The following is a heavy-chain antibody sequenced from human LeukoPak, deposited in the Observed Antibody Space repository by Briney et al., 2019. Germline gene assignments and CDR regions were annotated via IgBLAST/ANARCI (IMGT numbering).Heavy chain of an antibody. CDR3: AREWGYYFDY. V-gene: IGHV3-7*01. Sequence: PGGSLRLSCAASRFSFSSYWMSWVRQAPGKGLEWVANIKQDGSEKYYVDSVKGRFTISRDNAKNSLYLQMNSLRAEDTAVYYCAREWGYYFDYWGQGTLVTVSS. J-gene: IGHJ4*02. D-gene: IGHD3-16*01. CDR2: IKQDGSEK. CDR1: RFSFSSYW.